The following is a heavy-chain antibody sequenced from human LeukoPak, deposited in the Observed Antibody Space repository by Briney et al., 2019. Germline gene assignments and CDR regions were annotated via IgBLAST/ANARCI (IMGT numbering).Heavy chain of an antibody. Sequence: GASVTVSFKASGYTFTAYYMHWVRQAPGHGLEWLGWINPNSGGTNYAQKFQGRVTMTRDTSITTAYMEMSSLRSDDTAVYYCARASGYSGAWYIDYWGQGTLVTVSS. V-gene: IGHV1-2*02. CDR2: INPNSGGT. J-gene: IGHJ4*02. D-gene: IGHD6-19*01. CDR1: GYTFTAYY. CDR3: ARASGYSGAWYIDY.